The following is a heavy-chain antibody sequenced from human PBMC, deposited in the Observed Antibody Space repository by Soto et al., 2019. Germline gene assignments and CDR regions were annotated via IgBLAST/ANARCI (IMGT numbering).Heavy chain of an antibody. D-gene: IGHD3-16*01. CDR2: INPGDSDT. V-gene: IGHV5-51*01. Sequence: PGESLKISGTGSGCTFTHYWIAWVRQVPGKGLEWMGIINPGDSDTRYSPSFQGQVTITADKSATTAYLQWSSLKAADTAMYFCARLSGLNQLPYDFYGLDVWGQGTTVTVSS. J-gene: IGHJ6*02. CDR1: GCTFTHYW. CDR3: ARLSGLNQLPYDFYGLDV.